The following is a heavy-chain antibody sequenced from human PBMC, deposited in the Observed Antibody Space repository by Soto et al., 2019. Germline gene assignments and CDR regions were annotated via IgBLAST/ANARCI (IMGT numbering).Heavy chain of an antibody. CDR1: GFTFSSYG. V-gene: IGHV3-33*01. D-gene: IGHD6-6*01. CDR2: IWYDGSNK. Sequence: HPGGSLRLSCAASGFTFSSYGMHWVRQAPGKGLEWVAVIWYDGSNKYYADSVKGRFTISRDNSKNTLYLQMNSLRAEDTAVYYCARDRFEYSSSSFLYYYYGMDVWGQGTTVTVSS. CDR3: ARDRFEYSSSSFLYYYYGMDV. J-gene: IGHJ6*02.